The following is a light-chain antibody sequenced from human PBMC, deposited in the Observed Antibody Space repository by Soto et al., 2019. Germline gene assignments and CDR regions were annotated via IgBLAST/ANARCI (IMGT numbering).Light chain of an antibody. CDR2: HAS. CDR3: NQYATSPHT. Sequence: EIVLTQSPGTLSLSPGERATLSCRASQSVSSNYLAWYQQKPGQAPRLLIHHASSRAAGIPDRFSGSGSGTEFTLTISRLEPEDFAVYYCNQYATSPHTFGQGTKVEIK. J-gene: IGKJ2*01. CDR1: QSVSSNY. V-gene: IGKV3-20*01.